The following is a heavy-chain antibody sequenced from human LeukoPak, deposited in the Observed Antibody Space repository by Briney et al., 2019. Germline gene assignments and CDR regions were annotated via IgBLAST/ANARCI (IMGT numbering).Heavy chain of an antibody. CDR2: IWYDGSNK. D-gene: IGHD3-16*01. Sequence: GRSLRLSCAASGFTFSSYGMHWVRQAPGKGLEWVAVIWYDGSNKYYADSVKGRFTISRDNSKNTLYLQMNSLRAEDTAVYYCARDWADGPYYYGMDVWGQGTTVTVSS. J-gene: IGHJ6*02. CDR3: ARDWADGPYYYGMDV. V-gene: IGHV3-33*01. CDR1: GFTFSSYG.